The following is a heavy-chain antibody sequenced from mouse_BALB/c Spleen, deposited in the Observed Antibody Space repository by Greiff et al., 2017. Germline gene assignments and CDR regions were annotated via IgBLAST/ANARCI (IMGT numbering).Heavy chain of an antibody. CDR1: GFTFSSYA. D-gene: IGHD4-1*01. J-gene: IGHJ3*01. CDR2: ISSGGSYT. CDR3: ATGSAWFAY. Sequence: EVHLVESGGGLVKPGGSLKLSCAASGFTFSSYAMSWVRQSPEKRLEWVAEISSGGSYTYYPDTVTGRFTISRDNAKNTLYLEMSSLRSEDTAMYYCATGSAWFAYWGQGTLVTVSA. V-gene: IGHV5-9-4*01.